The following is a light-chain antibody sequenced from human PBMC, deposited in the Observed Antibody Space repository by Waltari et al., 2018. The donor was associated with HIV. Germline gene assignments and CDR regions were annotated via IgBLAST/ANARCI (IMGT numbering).Light chain of an antibody. CDR1: SSNTGRYF. CDR3: AAWDASLGGVV. Sequence: QSVLTQPPSASGTPGQRVAISCSGSSSNTGRYFVYWYQQLPGTAPKLTILSNLQRPSGVPDRFAGSKSGTSASLAISGLRSEDEADYYCAAWDASLGGVVFGGGTTLTVL. V-gene: IGLV1-47*02. J-gene: IGLJ2*01. CDR2: SNL.